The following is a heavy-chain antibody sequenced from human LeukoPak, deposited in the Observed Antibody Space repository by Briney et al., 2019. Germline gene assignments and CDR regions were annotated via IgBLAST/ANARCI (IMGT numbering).Heavy chain of an antibody. Sequence: SETLSLTCTVSGGSISSGGYYWSWIRQHPGKGLEWIGYIYYSGSTYYNPSLKSRVTISVDTSKNQFSLKLSSVTAADTAVYYCARYYCSGGSCYSAVPNYFDYWGQGTLVTVSS. CDR2: IYYSGST. CDR3: ARYYCSGGSCYSAVPNYFDY. J-gene: IGHJ4*02. D-gene: IGHD2-15*01. V-gene: IGHV4-30-4*08. CDR1: GGSISSGGYY.